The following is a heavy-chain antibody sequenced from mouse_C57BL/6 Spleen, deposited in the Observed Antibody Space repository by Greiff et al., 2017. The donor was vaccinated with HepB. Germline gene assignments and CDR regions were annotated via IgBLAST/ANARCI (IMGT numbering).Heavy chain of an antibody. CDR2: ISYDGSN. CDR1: GYSITSGYY. Sequence: VQLKQSGPGLVKPSQSLSLTCSVTGYSITSGYYWNWIRQFPGNKLEWMGYISYDGSNNYNPSLKNRISITRDTYKNQFFLNLNSVPTEDTATYYCAREDKRAWFAYWGEGTLVTVSA. J-gene: IGHJ3*01. CDR3: AREDKRAWFAY. V-gene: IGHV3-6*01.